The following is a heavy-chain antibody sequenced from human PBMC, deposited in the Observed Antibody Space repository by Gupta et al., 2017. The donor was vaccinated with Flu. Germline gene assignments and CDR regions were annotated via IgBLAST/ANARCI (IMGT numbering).Heavy chain of an antibody. J-gene: IGHJ3*01. Sequence: EVQLVESGGGLVQPGGSLRLSCAASGLTFSSSWMHWVRRVPGEGLVWVSLINSDGTITTYADSVKGRFTISRDNAKNTLYLQMNSLRAEDTAVYYCARDRRGGGDFDDGFDLWGQGTTVTVSS. V-gene: IGHV3-74*03. CDR3: ARDRRGGGDFDDGFDL. CDR2: INSDGTIT. CDR1: GLTFSSSW. D-gene: IGHD2-21*02.